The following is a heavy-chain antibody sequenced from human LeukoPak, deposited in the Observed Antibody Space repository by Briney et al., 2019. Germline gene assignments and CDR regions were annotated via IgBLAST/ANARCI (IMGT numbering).Heavy chain of an antibody. V-gene: IGHV4-39*07. D-gene: IGHD3-22*01. J-gene: IGHJ4*02. CDR1: AGSISSSSYY. CDR3: ARLRYYYDSSGVPRKGRFDY. Sequence: SETLSLTCTVSAGSISSSSYYWGWIRQPPGKGLEWIAIIYYSGSPHYNPSLKSRVTISVDTSKNQFSLKLSSVTAADTAVYYCARLRYYYDSSGVPRKGRFDYWGQGTLVTVSS. CDR2: IYYSGSP.